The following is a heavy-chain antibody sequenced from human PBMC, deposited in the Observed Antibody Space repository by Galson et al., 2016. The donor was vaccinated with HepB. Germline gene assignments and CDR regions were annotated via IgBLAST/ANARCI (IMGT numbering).Heavy chain of an antibody. CDR2: ISGSGGST. V-gene: IGHV3-23*01. J-gene: IGHJ5*02. CDR1: GFPFHHYA. D-gene: IGHD6-13*01. Sequence: SLRLSCAASGFPFHHYAMHWVRQAPGKGLEWVSAISGSGGSTYYADSVKGRFTITRDNSKSTLYLHMKSLGAEDRAVYECAREGLSSSWYGPLSYLDPWSHRTLDTDSS. CDR3: AREGLSSSWYGPLSYLDP.